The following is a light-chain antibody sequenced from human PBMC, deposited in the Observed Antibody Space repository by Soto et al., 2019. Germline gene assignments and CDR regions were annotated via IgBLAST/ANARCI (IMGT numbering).Light chain of an antibody. CDR1: TSDIGSNT. J-gene: IGLJ3*02. CDR2: ANN. Sequence: QSVLTQPPSASGTPGQKITISCSGSTSDIGSNTVNWYQQVPGTAPKLLIYANNQRPSGVPDRFSGSKSGTSASLAISGLQSEDEAHYYCEAWDDSLNGPVFGGGTKLTVL. CDR3: EAWDDSLNGPV. V-gene: IGLV1-44*01.